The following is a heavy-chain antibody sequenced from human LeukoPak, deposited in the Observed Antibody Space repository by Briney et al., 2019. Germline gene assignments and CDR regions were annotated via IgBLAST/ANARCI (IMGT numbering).Heavy chain of an antibody. J-gene: IGHJ4*02. CDR2: LSSSGNA. V-gene: IGHV3-48*03. Sequence: GGSLRLSCAASGYSFSDHEMNWVRQAPGKGLEWISYLSSSGNAYYADSVKGRFTISRDNSKNSLYLQMTSLRADDTAVYYCASGRGSYSPDYWGQGTLVTVSS. D-gene: IGHD1-26*01. CDR3: ASGRGSYSPDY. CDR1: GYSFSDHE.